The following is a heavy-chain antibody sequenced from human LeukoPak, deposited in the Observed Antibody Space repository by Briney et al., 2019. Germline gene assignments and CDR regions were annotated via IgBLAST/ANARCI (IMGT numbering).Heavy chain of an antibody. Sequence: PGGSLRLSCAASGFTFSNAWMNWVRQAPGKGLEWVSAISGSGGSTYYADSVKGRFTISRDNSKNTLYLQMNSLRAEDTAVYYCATTLGYSYGYIYFDYWGQGTLVTVSS. V-gene: IGHV3-23*01. CDR2: ISGSGGST. J-gene: IGHJ4*02. D-gene: IGHD5-18*01. CDR3: ATTLGYSYGYIYFDY. CDR1: GFTFSNAW.